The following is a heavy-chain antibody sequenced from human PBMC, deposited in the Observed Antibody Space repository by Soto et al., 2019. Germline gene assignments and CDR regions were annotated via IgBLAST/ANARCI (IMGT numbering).Heavy chain of an antibody. CDR2: IRSKAYGGTT. CDR3: TRRALGYGYGLGAFDI. V-gene: IGHV3-49*03. J-gene: IGHJ3*02. Sequence: GGSLRLSCTASGFTFGDYAMSWFRQAQGKGLEWVGFIRSKAYGGTTEYAASVKGRFTISRDDSKSIAYLQMNSLKTEDTAVYYCTRRALGYGYGLGAFDIWGQGTMVTVSS. CDR1: GFTFGDYA. D-gene: IGHD5-18*01.